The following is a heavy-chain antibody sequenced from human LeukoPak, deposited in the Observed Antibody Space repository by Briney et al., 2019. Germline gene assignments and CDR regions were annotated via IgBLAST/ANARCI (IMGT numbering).Heavy chain of an antibody. CDR1: GYTFTSYG. Sequence: GASVKVSCKASGYTFTSYGISWARQAPGQGLEWMGWISAYNGNTNYAQKLQGRVTMTTDTSTSTAYMELRSLRSDDTAVYYCARTPQFGVVIIYWFDPWGQGTLVTVSS. CDR2: ISAYNGNT. J-gene: IGHJ5*02. D-gene: IGHD3-3*01. CDR3: ARTPQFGVVIIYWFDP. V-gene: IGHV1-18*01.